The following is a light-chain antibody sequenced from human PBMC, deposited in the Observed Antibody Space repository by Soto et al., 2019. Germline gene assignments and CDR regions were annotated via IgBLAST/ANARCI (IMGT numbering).Light chain of an antibody. J-gene: IGLJ2*01. CDR3: RSYSSISTRV. Sequence: QSALTQPASVSGSPGQSITISCTGTSSDVGGYNYVSWYQQLPGKAPKLMIYEVSKRHSGVSNRFSGSKSGNTASLTISGLQAEDEADYYFRSYSSISTRVFGGGTMLTVL. V-gene: IGLV2-14*01. CDR1: SSDVGGYNY. CDR2: EVS.